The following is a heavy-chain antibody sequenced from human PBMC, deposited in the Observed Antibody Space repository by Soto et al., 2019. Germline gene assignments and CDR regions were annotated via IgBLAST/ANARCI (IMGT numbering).Heavy chain of an antibody. Sequence: PVGSLRLSCAASGFTFDDYAMHWVRQAPGKGLEWVSGISWNSGSIGYADSVKGRFTISRDNAKNSLYLQMNSLRAEDTALYYCAKDMSIAAPPGAFDIWGQGTMVTVSS. J-gene: IGHJ3*02. V-gene: IGHV3-9*01. CDR2: ISWNSGSI. CDR3: AKDMSIAAPPGAFDI. CDR1: GFTFDDYA. D-gene: IGHD6-6*01.